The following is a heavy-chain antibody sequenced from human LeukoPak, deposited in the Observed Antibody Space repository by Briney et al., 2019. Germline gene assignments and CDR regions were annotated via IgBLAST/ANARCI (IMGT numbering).Heavy chain of an antibody. D-gene: IGHD3-22*01. V-gene: IGHV3-23*01. CDR3: AKEAAYNSSGYYLDY. Sequence: GGSLRLSCAASGFTFSSYGMHWVRQAPGKGLEWVSAISGNGGSTYYADSVKGRFTISRDNSKNTLYLQMNSLRAEDTAVYYCAKEAAYNSSGYYLDYWGQGTLVTVSS. CDR2: ISGNGGST. J-gene: IGHJ4*02. CDR1: GFTFSSYG.